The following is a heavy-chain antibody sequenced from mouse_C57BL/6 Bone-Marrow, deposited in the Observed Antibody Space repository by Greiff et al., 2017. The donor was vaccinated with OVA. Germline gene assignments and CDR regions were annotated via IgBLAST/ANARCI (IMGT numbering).Heavy chain of an antibody. CDR1: GFNIKDYY. V-gene: IGHV14-1*01. J-gene: IGHJ3*01. CDR2: IDPDDGDT. D-gene: IGHD2-14*01. Sequence: VQLQQSGAELVRPGASVKLSCTASGFNIKDYYMHWVKQRPEQGLEWIGRIDPDDGDTEYAPKFQDKATMTADTSSNTAYLQLSSLTSEDTAVYYCTRGIPWFAYWGQGTLVTVSA. CDR3: TRGIPWFAY.